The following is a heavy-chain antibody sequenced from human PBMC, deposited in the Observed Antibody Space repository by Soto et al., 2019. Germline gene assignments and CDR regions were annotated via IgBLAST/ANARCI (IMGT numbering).Heavy chain of an antibody. CDR1: GYTFTGYY. J-gene: IGHJ4*02. V-gene: IGHV1-2*02. Sequence: VKVSCKASGYTFTGYYMHWVRQAPGQGLEWMGWINPNSGGTNYAQKFQGRVTMTRDTSISTAYMELSRLRSDDTAVYYCARDGWDYYDSSGYGYWGQGTLVTVSS. CDR3: ARDGWDYYDSSGYGY. D-gene: IGHD3-22*01. CDR2: INPNSGGT.